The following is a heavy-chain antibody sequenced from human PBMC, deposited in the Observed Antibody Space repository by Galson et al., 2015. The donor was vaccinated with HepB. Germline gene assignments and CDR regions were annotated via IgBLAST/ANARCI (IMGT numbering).Heavy chain of an antibody. CDR1: GFTFSSYG. D-gene: IGHD3-10*01. J-gene: IGHJ4*02. Sequence: SLRLSCAASGFTFSSYGMHWVRQAPGKGLQWVAFIRSDESQKFYGDSVKDRFTISRDNFKNTLYLQLKSLTAEDTAVYYCAKDRSGFYASGSSDYWGQGTVVTVSS. CDR2: IRSDESQK. V-gene: IGHV3-30*02. CDR3: AKDRSGFYASGSSDY.